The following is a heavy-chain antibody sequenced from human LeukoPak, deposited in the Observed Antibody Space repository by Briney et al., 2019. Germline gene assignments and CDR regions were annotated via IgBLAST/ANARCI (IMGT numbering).Heavy chain of an antibody. Sequence: GESLKISCQASGYDFTNYWIGWVRQLPGKGLEWMGIIYPGDSDTRYSPSFQGQVTISADKSISTAYLQWSSLKASDTAMYYCARVPPVGYSYGGADYWGQGTLVTVSS. CDR1: GYDFTNYW. D-gene: IGHD5-18*01. CDR2: IYPGDSDT. V-gene: IGHV5-51*01. J-gene: IGHJ4*02. CDR3: ARVPPVGYSYGGADY.